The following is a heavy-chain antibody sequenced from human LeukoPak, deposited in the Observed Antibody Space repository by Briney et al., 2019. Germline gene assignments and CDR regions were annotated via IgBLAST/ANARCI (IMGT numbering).Heavy chain of an antibody. CDR3: ARGYRYDY. CDR2: IGGTRYST. J-gene: IGHJ4*02. V-gene: IGHV3-23*01. D-gene: IGHD5-18*01. CDR1: GFTFSNYA. Sequence: PGGSLRLSCAASGFTFSNYAMMWVRQAPGKGLEWVSIIGGTRYSTYYADSVKGRFTISRDNSKNTLYLQMNSLRAEDTAVYDCARGYRYDYWGQGTLVTVSS.